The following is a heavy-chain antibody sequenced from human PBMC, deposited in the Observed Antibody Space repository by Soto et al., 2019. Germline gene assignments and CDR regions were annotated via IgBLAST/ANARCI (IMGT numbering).Heavy chain of an antibody. CDR2: ISAYNGNT. V-gene: IGHV1-18*01. J-gene: IGHJ6*02. Sequence: ASVKVSCKASGYTFTSYGISWVRQAPGQGLEWMGWISAYNGNTNYAQKLQGRVIMTTDTSTSTAYMELRSLRSDDTAVYYCARGIVVVPAASHRYYYYGMDVWGQGTTVTVSS. CDR3: ARGIVVVPAASHRYYYYGMDV. D-gene: IGHD2-2*01. CDR1: GYTFTSYG.